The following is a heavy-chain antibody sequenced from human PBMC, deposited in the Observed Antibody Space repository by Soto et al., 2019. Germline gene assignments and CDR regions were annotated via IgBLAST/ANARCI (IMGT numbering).Heavy chain of an antibody. CDR3: RRQWLGTYYYGMDV. V-gene: IGHV4-31*03. J-gene: IGHJ6*02. D-gene: IGHD6-19*01. CDR2: IYYSGST. CDR1: GGSISSGGYY. Sequence: QVQLQESGPGLVKPSQTLSLTCTVSGGSISSGGYYWSWIRQHPGKGLEWIGYIYYSGSTYYNPSLKSRVTISVDTSKNQFSLKLSSVTAADTAVYYCRRQWLGTYYYGMDVWGQGTTVTVSS.